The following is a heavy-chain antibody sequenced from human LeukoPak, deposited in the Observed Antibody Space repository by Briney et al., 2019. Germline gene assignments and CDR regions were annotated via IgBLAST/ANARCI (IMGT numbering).Heavy chain of an antibody. D-gene: IGHD5-18*01. J-gene: IGHJ4*02. Sequence: ASAKVSCKASGDRFTKYFIHWVRQAPGQGLEWMGWINPNSGGTNYAQKFQGRVTMTRDTSISTAYMELSRLRSDDTAVYYCARIPRRGYSYGAIDYWGQGTLVTVSS. CDR1: GDRFTKYF. CDR3: ARIPRRGYSYGAIDY. V-gene: IGHV1-2*02. CDR2: INPNSGGT.